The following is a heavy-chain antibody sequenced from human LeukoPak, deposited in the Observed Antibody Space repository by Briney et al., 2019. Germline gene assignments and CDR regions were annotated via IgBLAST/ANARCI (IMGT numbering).Heavy chain of an antibody. D-gene: IGHD2-2*01. V-gene: IGHV4-34*01. J-gene: IGHJ6*03. CDR2: INHSGST. CDR1: GGSFSGYY. Sequence: SETLSLTCAVYGGSFSGYYWSWIRQPPGKGLEWIGEINHSGSTNYNPSLKSRVAISVDTSKNQFSLKLSSVTAADTAVYYCARAIRRLYYYYYMDVWGKGTTVTVSS. CDR3: ARAIRRLYYYYYMDV.